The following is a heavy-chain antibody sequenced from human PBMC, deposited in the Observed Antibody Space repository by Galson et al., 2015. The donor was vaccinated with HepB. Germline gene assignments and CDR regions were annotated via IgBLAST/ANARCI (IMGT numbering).Heavy chain of an antibody. CDR3: AKMGGQEPNY. V-gene: IGHV3-30*18. J-gene: IGHJ4*02. CDR1: GFTFSSYG. Sequence: SLRLSCAASGFTFSSYGMHWVRQAPGKGLEWVAVISYDGSNKYYADSVKGRFTISRDNSKNTLYLQMNSLRAEDTAVYYCAKMGGQEPNYWGQGTLVTVSS. CDR2: ISYDGSNK. D-gene: IGHD1-26*01.